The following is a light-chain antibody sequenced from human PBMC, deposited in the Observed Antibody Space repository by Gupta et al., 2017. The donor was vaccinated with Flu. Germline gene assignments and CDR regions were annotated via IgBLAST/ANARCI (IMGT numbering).Light chain of an antibody. Sequence: QSALTQPASVSGSPGQSITISCTGTSSDVGGYNYVSWYQQNPGKAPKFIIYEVNNRPSGGSNRFSGSKSGNTASLTISGLQAEDEADYYCSSYSSSSTPYLVFGGGTKLTVL. CDR1: SSDVGGYNY. V-gene: IGLV2-14*01. CDR3: SSYSSSSTPYLV. CDR2: EVN. J-gene: IGLJ2*01.